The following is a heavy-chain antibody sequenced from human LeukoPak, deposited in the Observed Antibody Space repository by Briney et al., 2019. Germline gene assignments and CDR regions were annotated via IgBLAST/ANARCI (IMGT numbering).Heavy chain of an antibody. CDR2: IYSGGST. CDR3: ARVRSDYDFWSGYSRYYYYYMDV. CDR1: GFTVSSNY. D-gene: IGHD3-3*01. Sequence: PGGSLRLSCAASGFTVSSNYMSWVRQAPGKGLGWVSVIYSGGSTYYADSVKGRFTISRDNSKNTLYLQMNSLRAEDTAVYYCARVRSDYDFWSGYSRYYYYYMDVWGKGTTVTVSS. J-gene: IGHJ6*03. V-gene: IGHV3-53*01.